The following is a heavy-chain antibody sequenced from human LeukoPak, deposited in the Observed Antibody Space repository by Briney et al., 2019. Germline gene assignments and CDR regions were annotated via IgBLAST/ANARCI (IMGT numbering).Heavy chain of an antibody. Sequence: GGTLRLSCAASGFTFSSYGMSWVRQAPGKGLEWVSGLTGSSATAYYVGSVKGRFTVSRDDSKNTVYLQMSSLRVDDTAIYYCAKSGASPLYHMDVWGKGATVTVSS. CDR2: LTGSSATA. J-gene: IGHJ6*03. CDR3: AKSGASPLYHMDV. V-gene: IGHV3-23*01. D-gene: IGHD1-26*01. CDR1: GFTFSSYG.